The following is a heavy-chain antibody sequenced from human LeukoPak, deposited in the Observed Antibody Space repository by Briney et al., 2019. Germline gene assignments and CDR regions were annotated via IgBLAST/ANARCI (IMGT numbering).Heavy chain of an antibody. CDR1: GYTFTSYY. Sequence: ASVKVSCKASGYTFTSYYMHWVRQAPGQGLEWMGGIIPIFGTANYAQKFQGRVTITADESTSTAYMELSSLRSEDTAVYYCARDLPSLGYMDVWGKGTTVTVSS. CDR2: IIPIFGTA. V-gene: IGHV1-69*13. J-gene: IGHJ6*03. CDR3: ARDLPSLGYMDV.